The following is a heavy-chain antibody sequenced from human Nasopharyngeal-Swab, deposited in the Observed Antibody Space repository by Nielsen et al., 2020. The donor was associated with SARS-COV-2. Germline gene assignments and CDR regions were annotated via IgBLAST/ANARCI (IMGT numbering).Heavy chain of an antibody. V-gene: IGHV3-33*01. CDR2: IWYDGSNK. CDR3: ARELAAAGTGGN. J-gene: IGHJ4*02. Sequence: GSLKISCAASGFTFSSYGMHWVRQAPGKGLEWVAVIWYDGSNKYYADSVKGRFTISRDNSKNTLYLQMNSLRAEDTAVYYCARELAAAGTGGNWGQGTLVTVSS. D-gene: IGHD6-13*01. CDR1: GFTFSSYG.